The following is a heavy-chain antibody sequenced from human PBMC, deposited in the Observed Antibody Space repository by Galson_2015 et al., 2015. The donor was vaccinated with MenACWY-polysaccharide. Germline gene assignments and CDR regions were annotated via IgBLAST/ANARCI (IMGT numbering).Heavy chain of an antibody. Sequence: SLRLSCAASGFTFSSYAMSWVRQAPGKGLERVSAISGSGGSTYYADSVKGRFTISRDNSKNTLYLQMNSLRAEDTAVYYCAKSSDFGVVILYYFDYWGQGTLVTVSS. J-gene: IGHJ4*02. V-gene: IGHV3-23*01. D-gene: IGHD3-3*01. CDR1: GFTFSSYA. CDR3: AKSSDFGVVILYYFDY. CDR2: ISGSGGST.